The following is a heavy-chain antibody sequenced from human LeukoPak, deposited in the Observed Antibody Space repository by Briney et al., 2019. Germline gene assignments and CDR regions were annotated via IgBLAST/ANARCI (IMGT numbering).Heavy chain of an antibody. Sequence: ASVKVSCKASGYTFTGYYTHWVRQAPGQGLGWMGWINPNSGGTNYAQKFQGRVTMTRDTSISTAYMELSRLRSDDTAVYYCAREQSVTDFWSGYLDYWGQGTLVTVSS. D-gene: IGHD3-3*01. V-gene: IGHV1-2*02. J-gene: IGHJ4*02. CDR2: INPNSGGT. CDR1: GYTFTGYY. CDR3: AREQSVTDFWSGYLDY.